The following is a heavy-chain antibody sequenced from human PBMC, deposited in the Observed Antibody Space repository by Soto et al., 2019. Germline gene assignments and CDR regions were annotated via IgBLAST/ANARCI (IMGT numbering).Heavy chain of an antibody. J-gene: IGHJ4*02. CDR1: GFTFSSYS. CDR3: ATAEVDY. V-gene: IGHV3-74*01. CDR2: INGDESST. Sequence: PGGSLTLSCAASGFTFSSYSMNWVRQAPGKGLEWVSGINGDESSTSYADSVQGRFIISRDNAKNTLYLQMNSLRAEDTAVYYCATAEVDYWGPGTLVTVSS.